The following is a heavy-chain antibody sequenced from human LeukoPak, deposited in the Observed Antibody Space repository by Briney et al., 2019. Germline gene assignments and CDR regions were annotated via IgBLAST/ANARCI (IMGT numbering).Heavy chain of an antibody. V-gene: IGHV4-38-2*02. J-gene: IGHJ6*02. D-gene: IGHD3-10*01. CDR1: GYSISSGYY. Sequence: TSETLSLTCTVSGYSISSGYYWGWIRQPPGKGLEWIGSIYHSGSTYYNPSLKSRVTISVDTSKNQFSLKLSSVTAADTAVYYCAREEYGSGSVDVWGQGTTVTVSS. CDR2: IYHSGST. CDR3: AREEYGSGSVDV.